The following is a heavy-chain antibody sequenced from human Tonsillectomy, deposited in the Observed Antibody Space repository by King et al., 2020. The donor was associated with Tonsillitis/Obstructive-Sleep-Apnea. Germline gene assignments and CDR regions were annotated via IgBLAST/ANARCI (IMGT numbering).Heavy chain of an antibody. Sequence: VQLGESGGTLVQPGWSLRLSCAASGFTLSSYSINWVRQAPGKGLEWVSYFISRSSPIYYADSVKGRFTISRDKSKNSLYLQMNSLRDEDTAVYYCARGLDVWGKGTTVTVSS. CDR3: ARGLDV. CDR2: FISRSSPI. J-gene: IGHJ6*04. CDR1: GFTLSSYS. V-gene: IGHV3-48*02.